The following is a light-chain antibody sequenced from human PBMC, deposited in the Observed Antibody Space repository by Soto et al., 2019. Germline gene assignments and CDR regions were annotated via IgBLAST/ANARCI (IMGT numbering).Light chain of an antibody. V-gene: IGKV3-11*01. CDR1: QSVSSY. J-gene: IGKJ1*01. Sequence: EIVLTQSPSTLSFSPGERATLSCRASQSVSSYLAWYQQKPGQAPRLLIFDASNGATGIPARFSGSGSGTDFTLTISSLEPEDFAVYYCQQYNNWPQTFGQGTKVDI. CDR2: DAS. CDR3: QQYNNWPQT.